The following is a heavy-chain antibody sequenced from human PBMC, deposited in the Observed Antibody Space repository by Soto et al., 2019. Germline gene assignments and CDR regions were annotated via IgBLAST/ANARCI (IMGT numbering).Heavy chain of an antibody. CDR3: ARGRAPWHYYDSSGYSSRSYYYYYGMDV. CDR1: GGTFSSYA. D-gene: IGHD3-22*01. V-gene: IGHV1-69*13. Sequence: SVKVSCKASGGTFSSYAISWVRQAPGQGLEWMGGIIPIFGTANYAQKFQGRVTITADESTSTAYMELSSLRSEDTAVYYCARGRAPWHYYDSSGYSSRSYYYYYGMDVWGQGTTVTVYS. J-gene: IGHJ6*02. CDR2: IIPIFGTA.